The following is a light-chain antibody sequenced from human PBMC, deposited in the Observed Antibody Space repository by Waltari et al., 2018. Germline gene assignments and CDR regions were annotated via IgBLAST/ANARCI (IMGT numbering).Light chain of an antibody. CDR2: ATS. CDR1: RIFANTY. J-gene: IGKJ2*01. CDR3: QQFGGSPMYT. V-gene: IGKV3-20*01. Sequence: EVVLTQSPGTLSLSPGERATLSCRASRIFANTYLAWYQQKFGQAPRLLIYATSSRATDIPERFTGSGSGTDFTLTIDMLEPGDSAVYYCQQFGGSPMYTFGQGTKLEV.